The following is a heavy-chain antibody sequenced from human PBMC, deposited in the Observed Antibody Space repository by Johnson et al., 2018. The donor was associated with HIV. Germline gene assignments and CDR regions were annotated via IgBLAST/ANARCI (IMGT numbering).Heavy chain of an antibody. D-gene: IGHD2-8*01. CDR1: GFTFSSYG. J-gene: IGHJ3*02. CDR2: IWYDGSNK. CDR3: ASALCTWGAFDI. V-gene: IGHV3-30*19. Sequence: QVQLVESGGGVVQPGRSLRLSCAASGFTFSSYGMHWVRQAPGKGLEWVAVIWYDGSNKYYADSVKGRFTISRDNSKNTLYLQMNSLRAEDTAVYYCASALCTWGAFDIWGQGTMVNVSS.